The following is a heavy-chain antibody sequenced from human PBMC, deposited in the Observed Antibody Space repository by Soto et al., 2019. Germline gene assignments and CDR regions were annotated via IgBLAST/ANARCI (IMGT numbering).Heavy chain of an antibody. CDR3: AIEFPYGGKVPH. Sequence: QVQLVQSGAEVKKPGASVKVSCNASGGTFSSYAISWVRQAPGQGLEWMGGIIPIFGTANYAHKFQSRDTMTADESPSTAYMELSSLRSEDTAEYYCAIEFPYGGKVPHCGQGTMVPFDS. CDR2: IIPIFGTA. V-gene: IGHV1-69*01. D-gene: IGHD4-17*01. J-gene: IGHJ4*02. CDR1: GGTFSSYA.